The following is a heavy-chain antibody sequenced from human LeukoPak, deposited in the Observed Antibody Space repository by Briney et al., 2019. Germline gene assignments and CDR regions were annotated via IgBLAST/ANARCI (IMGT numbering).Heavy chain of an antibody. D-gene: IGHD6-19*01. J-gene: IGHJ3*02. CDR3: ARHWLTDPFDI. V-gene: IGHV4-59*08. Sequence: RTSETLSLTCTVSGGSISNYYWSWIRQPPGKGLEWIGYICCSGSTNYNPSLKSRVTMSLDTSKSQFSLKLSSVTAADTAVYYCARHWLTDPFDIWGQGTMVTVSS. CDR1: GGSISNYY. CDR2: ICCSGST.